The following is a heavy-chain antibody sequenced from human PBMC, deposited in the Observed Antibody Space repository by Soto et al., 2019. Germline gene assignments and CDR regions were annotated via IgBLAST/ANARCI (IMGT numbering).Heavy chain of an antibody. CDR1: GFSYSFSA. Sequence: GGSLSLSCSASGFSYSFSAMNWVRQAPGEGLEWLSYISSSSIIVYADSVKGRFTISRDNAKNSLFLQMNSLRAEDTAVYYCARVPRLAETIFGVVNNDAFDIWGQATMVTVSS. V-gene: IGHV3-48*01. D-gene: IGHD3-3*01. CDR2: ISSSSII. CDR3: ARVPRLAETIFGVVNNDAFDI. J-gene: IGHJ3*02.